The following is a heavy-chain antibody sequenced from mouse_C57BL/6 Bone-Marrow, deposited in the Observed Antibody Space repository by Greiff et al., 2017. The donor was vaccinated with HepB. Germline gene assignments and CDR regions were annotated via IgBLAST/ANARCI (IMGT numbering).Heavy chain of an antibody. V-gene: IGHV6-3*01. J-gene: IGHJ3*01. CDR3: TGFPWFAY. CDR1: GFTFSNYW. CDR2: IRLKSDNYAT. Sequence: EVQLKESGGGLVQPGGSMKLSCVASGFTFSNYWMNWVRQSPEKGLEWVAQIRLKSDNYATHYAESVKGRFTISRDDSKSSVYLQMNNLRAEDTGIYYCTGFPWFAYWGQGTLVTVSA.